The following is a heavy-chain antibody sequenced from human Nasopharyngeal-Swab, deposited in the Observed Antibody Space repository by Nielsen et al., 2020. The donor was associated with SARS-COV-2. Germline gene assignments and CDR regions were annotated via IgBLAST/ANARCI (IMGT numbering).Heavy chain of an antibody. CDR2: TYYRSEWYN. CDR3: ARDEGAHNS. J-gene: IGHJ4*02. V-gene: IGHV6-1*01. D-gene: IGHD3-16*01. CDR1: GDRVSNDRVA. Sequence: SQTLSLTCAISGDRVSNDRVAWNWIRQSQSTGLEWLGRTYYRSEWYNDYAVSVKSRITIKPDPSTNQFSLQLNSVTPEDTAVYYCARDEGAHNSWGQGTLVTVSS.